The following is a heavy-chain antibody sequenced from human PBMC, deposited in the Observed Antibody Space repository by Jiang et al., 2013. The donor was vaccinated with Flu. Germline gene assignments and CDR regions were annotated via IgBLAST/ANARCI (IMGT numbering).Heavy chain of an antibody. J-gene: IGHJ4*02. CDR1: GYSFTSYW. CDR2: IYPGDSDT. D-gene: IGHD2-21*01. V-gene: IGHV5-51*03. CDR3: ARSGPDCGGDCYSDY. Sequence: AEVKKPGESLKISCKGSGYSFTSYWIGWVRQMPGKGLEWMGIIYPGDSDTRYSPSFQGQVTISADKSISTAYLQWSSLKASDTAMYYCARSGPDCGGDCYSDYWGQGTLVTVSS.